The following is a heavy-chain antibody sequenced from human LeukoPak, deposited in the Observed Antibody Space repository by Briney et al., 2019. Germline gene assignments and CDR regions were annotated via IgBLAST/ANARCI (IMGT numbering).Heavy chain of an antibody. Sequence: GGSLRLSCAASGFIFSSYAMSWVRQAPGKGLEWVSGISGSGGGTYYADSVKGRFTISRDNSKSTLYLQLNSLRAEDTAVYYCAKDTAGVLGFDIWGQGTMVTVSS. D-gene: IGHD2-8*02. CDR2: ISGSGGGT. CDR3: AKDTAGVLGFDI. CDR1: GFIFSSYA. V-gene: IGHV3-23*01. J-gene: IGHJ3*02.